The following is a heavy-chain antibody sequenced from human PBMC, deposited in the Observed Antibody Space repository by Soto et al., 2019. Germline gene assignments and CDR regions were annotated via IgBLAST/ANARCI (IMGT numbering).Heavy chain of an antibody. Sequence: GGSLRLSCAVSGFTFTSYPMTWVRQAPGKGLEWVSAISGSGGSEFYADSVKGRFTISRDNSKNTLYLQMKSLRAEDTALYYCAKGDTTMITDYYAMDVWGQGTTVTVSS. V-gene: IGHV3-23*01. J-gene: IGHJ6*02. CDR2: ISGSGGSE. D-gene: IGHD5-18*01. CDR1: GFTFTSYP. CDR3: AKGDTTMITDYYAMDV.